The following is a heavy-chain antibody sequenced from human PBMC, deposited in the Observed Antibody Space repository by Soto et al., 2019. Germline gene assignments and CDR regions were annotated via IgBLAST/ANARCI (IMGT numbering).Heavy chain of an antibody. V-gene: IGHV4-34*01. Sequence: SETLSLTCAVYGGSFSGYYWSWIRQPPGKGLEWIGEINHSGSTNYNPSLKSRVTISVDTSKNQFSLKLSSVTAADTAVYYCARGRRYNYYYYYGMDVWGQGTTVNV. J-gene: IGHJ6*02. CDR1: GGSFSGYY. D-gene: IGHD1-1*01. CDR3: ARGRRYNYYYYYGMDV. CDR2: INHSGST.